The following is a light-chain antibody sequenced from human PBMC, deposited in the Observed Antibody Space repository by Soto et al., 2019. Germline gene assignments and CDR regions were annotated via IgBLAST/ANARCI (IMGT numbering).Light chain of an antibody. V-gene: IGKV1-39*01. CDR2: SAS. J-gene: IGKJ5*01. CDR3: QHADTFPIT. CDR1: QSISSY. Sequence: IQSTQSPSSLSASLGYRLTISCLASQSISSYLNWYQQKPGKAPKLLIYSASSLQSGVPSRFSGSGFGTDFTLTISSLQPEDFATYYCQHADTFPITFGQGTRLEIK.